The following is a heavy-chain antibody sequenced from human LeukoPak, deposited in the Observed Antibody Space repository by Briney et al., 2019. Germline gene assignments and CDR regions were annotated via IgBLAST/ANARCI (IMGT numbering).Heavy chain of an antibody. CDR3: ARDRRYFDWSVPFDY. V-gene: IGHV1-18*01. CDR1: GYTFTSYG. CDR2: ISAYNGNT. J-gene: IGHJ4*02. Sequence: ASVKVSCKASGYTFTSYGISWVRQAPGQGFEWMGWISAYNGNTNYAQKLQGRVTMTTDTSTSTAYMELSSLRSEDTAVYYCARDRRYFDWSVPFDYWGQGTLVTVSS. D-gene: IGHD3-9*01.